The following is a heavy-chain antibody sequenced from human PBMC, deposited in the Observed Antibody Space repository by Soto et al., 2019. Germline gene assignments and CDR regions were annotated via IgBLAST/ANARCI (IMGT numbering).Heavy chain of an antibody. CDR1: GFTFSSYS. J-gene: IGHJ4*02. CDR2: ISSSSSYI. CDR3: ASRGVRYFDWLSDY. Sequence: EVQLVESGGGLVKPGGSLRLSCAASGFTFSSYSMNWVRQAPGKGLEWVSSISSSSSYIYYADSVKGRCTISRDNAKISIYLQMNSLRAEDTAVYYCASRGVRYFDWLSDYWGQGTLVTVSS. V-gene: IGHV3-21*01. D-gene: IGHD3-9*01.